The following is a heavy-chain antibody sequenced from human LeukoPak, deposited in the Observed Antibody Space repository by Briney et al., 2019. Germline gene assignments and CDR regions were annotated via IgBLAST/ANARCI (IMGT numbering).Heavy chain of an antibody. CDR1: GGTFSSYA. D-gene: IGHD5-12*01. CDR2: IIPIFGTA. J-gene: IGHJ6*04. Sequence: SVKVSCKASGGTFSSYAISWVRQAPGQGLEWMGGIIPIFGTANYAQKFQGRVTITADESTSTAYMELSSLRSEDTAVYYCARGIVATDGENYYGMDVWGKGTTVTVSS. V-gene: IGHV1-69*13. CDR3: ARGIVATDGENYYGMDV.